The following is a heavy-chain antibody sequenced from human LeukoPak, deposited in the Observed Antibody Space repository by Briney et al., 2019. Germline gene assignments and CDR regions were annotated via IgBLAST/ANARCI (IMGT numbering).Heavy chain of an antibody. CDR2: IYSSGST. J-gene: IGHJ5*02. D-gene: IGHD4-11*01. V-gene: IGHV4-39*02. Sequence: SETLSLTCTVSGASISGSGYYWGWIRQPPGKGLEWIGSIYSSGSTYYNASLQSRVTISIETSKNQISLRLNSVTAADTAMYYCARGGTTYGSKAYNWFDPWGQGTLVTVSS. CDR3: ARGGTTYGSKAYNWFDP. CDR1: GASISGSGYY.